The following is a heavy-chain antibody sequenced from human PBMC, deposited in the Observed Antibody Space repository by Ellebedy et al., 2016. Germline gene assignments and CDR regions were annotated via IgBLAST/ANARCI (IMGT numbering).Heavy chain of an antibody. CDR1: GFTFRSYW. D-gene: IGHD1-26*01. V-gene: IGHV3-7*03. J-gene: IGHJ4*02. Sequence: GGSLRLSCAASGFTFRSYWMSWVRQAPGKGLEWVANIKQDGSEKYYVDSVKGRFTISRDNAKNSLYLQMNSLRAEDTAVYYCARAGGSYRLDYWGQGTLVTVSS. CDR2: IKQDGSEK. CDR3: ARAGGSYRLDY.